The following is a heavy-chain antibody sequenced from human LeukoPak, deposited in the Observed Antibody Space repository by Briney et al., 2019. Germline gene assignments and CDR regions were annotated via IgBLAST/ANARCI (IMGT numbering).Heavy chain of an antibody. CDR3: ARPYYDILTGSPSYFDY. Sequence: SETLSLTCTVSGGSISSSSYCWGWIRQPPGKGLEWIGSIYYSGSTYYNPSLKSRVTISVDTSKNQFSLKLSSVTAADTAVYYCARPYYDILTGSPSYFDYWGQGTLVTVSS. D-gene: IGHD3-9*01. J-gene: IGHJ4*02. CDR2: IYYSGST. CDR1: GGSISSSSYC. V-gene: IGHV4-39*07.